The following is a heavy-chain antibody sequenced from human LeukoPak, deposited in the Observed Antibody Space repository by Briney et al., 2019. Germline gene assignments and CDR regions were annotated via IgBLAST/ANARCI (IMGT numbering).Heavy chain of an antibody. CDR3: AREEYYYGSESPAQFDY. CDR1: GGTFSSYA. V-gene: IGHV1-69*13. J-gene: IGHJ4*02. Sequence: ASVKVSCKASGGTFSSYAISWVRQAPGQGLEWMGGIIPIFGTANYAQKFQGRVTITADESTSTAYMELSSLRSEDTAVYHCAREEYYYGSESPAQFDYWGQGTLVTVSS. CDR2: IIPIFGTA. D-gene: IGHD3-10*01.